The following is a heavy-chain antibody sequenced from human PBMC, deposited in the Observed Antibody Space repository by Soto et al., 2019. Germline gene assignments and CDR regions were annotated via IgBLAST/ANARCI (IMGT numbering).Heavy chain of an antibody. CDR3: TKVGGLYDFWSGPLHFDL. J-gene: IGHJ4*02. CDR2: ISWNSDSI. D-gene: IGHD3-3*01. CDR1: GFIFDDFA. Sequence: EAQLVESGGGFVQSGRSLRLSCAGSGFIFDDFAIHWVRQAPGKGLEWVSGISWNSDSIGYADSVKGRFTISRDNAKNSLSLQMHSLRPEDTALYYCTKVGGLYDFWSGPLHFDLWGQGTLVTVSS. V-gene: IGHV3-9*01.